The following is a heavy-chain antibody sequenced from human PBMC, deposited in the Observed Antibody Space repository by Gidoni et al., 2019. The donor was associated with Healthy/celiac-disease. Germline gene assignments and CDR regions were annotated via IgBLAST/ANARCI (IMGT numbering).Heavy chain of an antibody. CDR3: AKGSYCGGDCYSPYYYYYYGMDV. D-gene: IGHD2-21*02. CDR1: GFTFSSYA. V-gene: IGHV3-23*01. CDR2: ISGSGGST. J-gene: IGHJ6*02. Sequence: EVQLLESGGGLVQPGGSLRLSCAASGFTFSSYAMSWVRQAPGKGLEWVSAISGSGGSTYYADSVKGRFTISRDNSKNTLYLQMNSLRAEDTAVYYCAKGSYCGGDCYSPYYYYYYGMDVWGQGTTVTVSS.